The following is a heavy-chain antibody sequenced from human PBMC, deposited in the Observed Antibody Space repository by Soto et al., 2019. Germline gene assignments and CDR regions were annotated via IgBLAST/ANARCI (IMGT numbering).Heavy chain of an antibody. Sequence: GGSLRLSCAASGFTLSTYDMHWVRQAQGKGLEWVAVISYDGHNKYYADSVKGRFTISRDNSKNTLYLQMNSLKSDDTAVYYCAKRKVLDYWGQGTLVTVSS. CDR1: GFTLSTYD. CDR3: AKRKVLDY. V-gene: IGHV3-30*18. J-gene: IGHJ4*02. CDR2: ISYDGHNK.